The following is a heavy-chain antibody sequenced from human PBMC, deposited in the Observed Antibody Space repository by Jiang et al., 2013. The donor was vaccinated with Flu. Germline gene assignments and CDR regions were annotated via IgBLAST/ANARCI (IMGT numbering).Heavy chain of an antibody. CDR3: ASAILAATDYYGMDV. V-gene: IGHV1-18*01. D-gene: IGHD2-15*01. J-gene: IGHJ6*02. Sequence: SGAEVKKPGASVKASCKASGYTFTSYGISWVRQAPGQGLEWMGWISAYNGNTNYAQKLQGRVTMTTDTSTSTAYMELRSLRSDDTAVYYCASAILAATDYYGMDVWGQGTTVTVSS. CDR2: ISAYNGNT. CDR1: GYTFTSYG.